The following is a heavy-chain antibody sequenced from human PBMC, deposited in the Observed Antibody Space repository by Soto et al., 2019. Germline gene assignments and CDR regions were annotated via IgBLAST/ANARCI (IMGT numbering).Heavy chain of an antibody. D-gene: IGHD2-2*01. J-gene: IGHJ6*02. CDR3: ARSQGSSTSLEIYYYYYYGMDV. CDR2: IIPISGTA. CDR1: GGTFSSYA. V-gene: IGHV1-69*01. Sequence: QVQLVQSGAEVKKPGSSVKVSCKASGGTFSSYAIIWVRQAPGRGLEWMGGIIPISGTANYAQKFQGRVTITADESTSTAYMELSSLRSEDTAVYYCARSQGSSTSLEIYYYYYYGMDVWGQGTTVTVSS.